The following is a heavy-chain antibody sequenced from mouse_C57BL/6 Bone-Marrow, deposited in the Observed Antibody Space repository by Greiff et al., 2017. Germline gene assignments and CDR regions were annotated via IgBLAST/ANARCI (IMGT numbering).Heavy chain of an antibody. CDR1: GFSLTSYG. V-gene: IGHV2-4*01. D-gene: IGHD2-2*01. J-gene: IGHJ4*01. CDR2: IWSGGST. Sequence: VMLVESGPGLVQPSQSLSITCTVSGFSLTSYGVHWVRQPPGKGLEWLGVIWSGGSTDYNAAFISRLSISKDNSKSQVICKMNILQADDTDIYYCENDGYDTYAMDYWGQGTSVTVSS. CDR3: ENDGYDTYAMDY.